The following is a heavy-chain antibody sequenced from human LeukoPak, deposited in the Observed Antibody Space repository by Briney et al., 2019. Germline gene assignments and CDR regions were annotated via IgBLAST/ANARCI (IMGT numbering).Heavy chain of an antibody. CDR1: GFTFSNAW. CDR3: TTSLEYCGGDCYSGVY. Sequence: GGSLRLSCAASGFTFSNAWMSWVRQAPGKGLEWVGRIKSKTDGGTTDYAAPVKGRFTVSRGDSKNTLYLQMNSLKTEDTAVYYCTTSLEYCGGDCYSGVYWGQGTLVTVSS. J-gene: IGHJ4*02. D-gene: IGHD2-21*02. CDR2: IKSKTDGGTT. V-gene: IGHV3-15*01.